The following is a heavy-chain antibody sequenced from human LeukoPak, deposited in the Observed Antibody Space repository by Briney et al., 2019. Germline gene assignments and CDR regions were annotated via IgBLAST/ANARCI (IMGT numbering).Heavy chain of an antibody. Sequence: SETLSLTCAVSGGSISSGGYSWSWIRQPPGKGLEWIGYIYHSGSTYYNPSLKSRVTISVDRSKNQFSLKLSSVTAADTAVYYCAGGSKILNDAFDIWGQGTMVTVSS. CDR1: GGSISSGGYS. CDR3: AGGSKILNDAFDI. V-gene: IGHV4-30-2*01. J-gene: IGHJ3*02. CDR2: IYHSGST. D-gene: IGHD2/OR15-2a*01.